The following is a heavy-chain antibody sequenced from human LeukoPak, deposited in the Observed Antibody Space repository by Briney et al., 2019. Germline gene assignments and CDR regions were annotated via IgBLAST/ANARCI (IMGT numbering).Heavy chain of an antibody. Sequence: SETLSLTCTVSGGSISSYYWSWIRQPPGKGLEWIGYIYYSGSTNYNPSLKSRVTISVDTSKNQFSLKLSSVTSADTAVYYCARHLLDAYTYWGQGTLVTVSS. CDR3: ARHLLDAYTY. D-gene: IGHD5-24*01. J-gene: IGHJ4*02. CDR1: GGSISSYY. V-gene: IGHV4-59*01. CDR2: IYYSGST.